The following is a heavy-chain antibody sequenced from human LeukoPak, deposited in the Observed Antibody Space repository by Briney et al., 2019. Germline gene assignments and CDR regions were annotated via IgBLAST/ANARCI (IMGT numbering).Heavy chain of an antibody. D-gene: IGHD6-13*01. CDR2: IYYSGST. CDR3: ARLPRYSSSGIFDY. J-gene: IGHJ4*02. V-gene: IGHV4-59*07. CDR1: GGSISSYY. Sequence: SDTLSLTCTVSGGSISSYYWSWIRQPPGKGLELIGYIYYSGSTNYNPSLKSRVTISVDTSKNQFSLKLSSVTAADTAVYYCARLPRYSSSGIFDYWGQGTLVTVSS.